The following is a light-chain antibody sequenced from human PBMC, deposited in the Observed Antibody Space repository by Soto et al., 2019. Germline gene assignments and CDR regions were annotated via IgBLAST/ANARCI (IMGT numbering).Light chain of an antibody. CDR1: QSLSSTY. Sequence: EVVLTQSPGTLSLSPGERATLSCRACQSLSSTYLAWYQQKPGQAPRLLIYGASSRATGIPDRFSGSGSGTDFTLTISRLEPEDFTVYYWQQYGSSPYTFGLGPKLEIK. V-gene: IGKV3-20*01. CDR2: GAS. J-gene: IGKJ2*01. CDR3: QQYGSSPYT.